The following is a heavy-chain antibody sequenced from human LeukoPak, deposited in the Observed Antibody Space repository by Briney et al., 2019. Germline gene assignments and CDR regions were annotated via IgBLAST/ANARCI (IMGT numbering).Heavy chain of an antibody. Sequence: PGGSLRLSCAASGFTFSDYYMSWIRQAPGKGLEWVSYISSSGSTIYYADSVKGRFTISRDNAKNSLYLQMNSLRAEDTAVYYCAAGPSIAAAEGWFDPWGQGTLVTVSS. CDR2: ISSSGSTI. J-gene: IGHJ5*02. CDR1: GFTFSDYY. D-gene: IGHD6-13*01. CDR3: AAGPSIAAAEGWFDP. V-gene: IGHV3-11*04.